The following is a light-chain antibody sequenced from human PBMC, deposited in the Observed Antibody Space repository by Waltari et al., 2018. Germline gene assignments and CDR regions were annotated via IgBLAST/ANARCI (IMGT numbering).Light chain of an antibody. CDR2: DAS. V-gene: IGKV3-11*01. CDR1: QSVSSY. J-gene: IGKJ5*01. CDR3: QYYTS. Sequence: EIVLTQSPATLSLSPGERATLSCRASQSVSSYLAWYQQKPGQAPSLLIYDASNRATGIPARFSGSGSGTDFTLTISSLEPEDFAVYYCQYYTSFGPGTRLDIK.